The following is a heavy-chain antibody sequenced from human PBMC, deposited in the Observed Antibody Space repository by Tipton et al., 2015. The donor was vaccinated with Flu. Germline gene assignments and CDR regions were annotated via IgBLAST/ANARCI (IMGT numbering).Heavy chain of an antibody. CDR2: IYRSGTT. V-gene: IGHV4-38-2*01. Sequence: TLSLTCSVSGYSIRSGYYWGWIRQPPGKGLEWIGSIYRSGTTYYNPSLKSRVTISVDTSKTQFSLNLSSVTAADTAVYYCARLTYYYGSGTSDYWGQGTLVTVSS. CDR3: ARLTYYYGSGTSDY. CDR1: GYSIRSGYY. D-gene: IGHD3-10*01. J-gene: IGHJ4*02.